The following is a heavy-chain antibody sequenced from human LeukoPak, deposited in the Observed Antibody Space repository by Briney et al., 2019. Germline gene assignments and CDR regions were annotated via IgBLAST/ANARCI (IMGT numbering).Heavy chain of an antibody. CDR2: IKQDGSEK. J-gene: IGHJ4*02. CDR1: GFTFSSYW. Sequence: GGSLRLSCAASGFTFSSYWMSWVRQAPGKGLEWVANIKQDGSEKYYVDSVKGRFTISRDNAKNSLYLQMNSLRAEDTAVYYCARTDPTSYGYFDYWGQGTLVTVSS. CDR3: ARTDPTSYGYFDY. V-gene: IGHV3-7*01. D-gene: IGHD3-10*01.